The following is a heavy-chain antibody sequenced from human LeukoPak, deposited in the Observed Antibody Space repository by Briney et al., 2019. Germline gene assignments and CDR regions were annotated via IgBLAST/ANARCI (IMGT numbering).Heavy chain of an antibody. D-gene: IGHD6-19*01. CDR3: ARAVTGTEDFDY. V-gene: IGHV3-30*04. CDR1: GFTFSDYT. J-gene: IGHJ4*02. CDR2: ISHDGSTK. Sequence: GGSLRLSCAASGFTFSDYTIHWVRQAPGQGLEWVAGISHDGSTKYYADSVKARFTISRDNSKNTLYPQMNSLRTQDTAVYYCARAVTGTEDFDYWGQGTLVTVSS.